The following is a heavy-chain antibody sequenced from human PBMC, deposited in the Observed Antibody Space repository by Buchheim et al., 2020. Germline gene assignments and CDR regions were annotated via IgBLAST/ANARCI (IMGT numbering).Heavy chain of an antibody. CDR3: ARGGGGGDFWSGYSDYYYGMDV. V-gene: IGHV4-59*01. J-gene: IGHJ6*02. D-gene: IGHD3-3*01. CDR1: GGSISSYY. Sequence: QVQLQESGPGLVKPSGTLSLTCAVSGGSISSYYWSWIRQPPGKGLEWIGYIYYSGSTNYNPSLKSRVTISVDTSKNQFSLKLSSVTAADTAVYYCARGGGGGDFWSGYSDYYYGMDVWGQGTT. CDR2: IYYSGST.